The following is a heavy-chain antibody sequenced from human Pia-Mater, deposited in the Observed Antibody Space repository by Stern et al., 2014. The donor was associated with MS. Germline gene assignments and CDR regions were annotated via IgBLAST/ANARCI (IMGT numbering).Heavy chain of an antibody. V-gene: IGHV1-46*01. CDR2: INPSGDSA. Sequence: QVQLVQSGAEVKKPGASVKVSCKASGYTFTSHYMHWVRQAPGQGLEWVGIINPSGDSASYAQKFQGRVTMTRDTSTSTLYMELSSLRSKDTAVYYCASGTGSKRPAGNYWGQGTLVTVSS. J-gene: IGHJ4*02. D-gene: IGHD3/OR15-3a*01. CDR3: ASGTGSKRPAGNY. CDR1: GYTFTSHY.